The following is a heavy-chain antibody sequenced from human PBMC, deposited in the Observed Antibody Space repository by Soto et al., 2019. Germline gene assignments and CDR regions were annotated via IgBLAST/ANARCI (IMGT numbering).Heavy chain of an antibody. CDR3: AREGNCSGGSCVYGMDV. D-gene: IGHD2-15*01. CDR2: IYYSGST. CDR1: GGSISRGGYY. J-gene: IGHJ6*02. Sequence: SETLSHTCTVSGGSISRGGYYWSWIRQHPGKGLEWIGYIYYSGSTYYNPSLKSRVTISVDTSKNQFSLKLSSVTAADTAVYYCAREGNCSGGSCVYGMDVWGQGTTVTLAS. V-gene: IGHV4-31*03.